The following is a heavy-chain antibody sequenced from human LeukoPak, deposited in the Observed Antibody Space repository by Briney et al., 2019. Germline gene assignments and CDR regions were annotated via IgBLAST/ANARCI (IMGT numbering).Heavy chain of an antibody. Sequence: PGGFLSLSCAASGFTFNNYGMHWVRQAPGKGLERVAFIRYDGSNKYYADSVKGRFTISRDNSKNTLYLQMNSLRAEDTAVYYCAKLLYWYIDLWGRGTLVTVSS. CDR2: IRYDGSNK. CDR1: GFTFNNYG. J-gene: IGHJ2*01. CDR3: AKLLYWYIDL. V-gene: IGHV3-30*02. D-gene: IGHD2-15*01.